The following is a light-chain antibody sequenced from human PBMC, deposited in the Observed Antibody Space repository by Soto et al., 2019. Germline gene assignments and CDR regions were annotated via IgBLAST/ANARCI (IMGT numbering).Light chain of an antibody. Sequence: TKMTNSPSSLSAPVGNRVTIICRASQDINTYLNWYQQKPGKAPKLLIYAASSLQSGVPSRFSGSGSETDFTLTISSLQPEDFATYYCQQSYNTPRTFGQGTKVDIK. CDR2: AAS. CDR3: QQSYNTPRT. V-gene: IGKV1-39*01. CDR1: QDINTY. J-gene: IGKJ1*01.